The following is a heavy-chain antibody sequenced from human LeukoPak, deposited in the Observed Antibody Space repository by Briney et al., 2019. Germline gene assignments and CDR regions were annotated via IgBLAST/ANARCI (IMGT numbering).Heavy chain of an antibody. CDR2: INPKTGDT. J-gene: IGHJ3*02. D-gene: IGHD3-3*01. Sequence: ASVKVSCKASDTPLTNNYLHWVRKPPGQGLEWWGWINPKTGDTKYAQKFQGRVTMTRDTPITTAYIDLSRLRSDDTAMYYCARDEDFWSGFDIWGQGTMVTVSS. V-gene: IGHV1-2*02. CDR1: DTPLTNNY. CDR3: ARDEDFWSGFDI.